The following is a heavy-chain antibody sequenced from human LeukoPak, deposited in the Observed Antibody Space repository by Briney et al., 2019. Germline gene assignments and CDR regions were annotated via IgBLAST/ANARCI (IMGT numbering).Heavy chain of an antibody. CDR1: GFTFSTYA. J-gene: IGHJ4*02. D-gene: IGHD2-15*01. CDR2: ISGSGGST. Sequence: GGSLRLSCAASGFTFSTYAMTWVRQAPGKGLEWVSAISGSGGSTYYADSVKGRFTISRDNSKNTLYLQMNSLRAEDTAVYYCAKGPKDGSFDYWGQGTLVTVSS. CDR3: AKGPKDGSFDY. V-gene: IGHV3-23*01.